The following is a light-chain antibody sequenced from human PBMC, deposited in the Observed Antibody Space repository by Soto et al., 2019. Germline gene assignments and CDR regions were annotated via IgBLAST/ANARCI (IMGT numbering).Light chain of an antibody. CDR3: QQRGSWPPLYA. V-gene: IGKV3-11*01. CDR2: NAS. J-gene: IGKJ2*01. Sequence: EIVLTQSPATLYLSPGERATLSCRASQDISIYLAWYQQKPGQPPRLLIFNASNRATGIPARFSGSGSGTDFPLTIRSLGPEDFAVYYCQQRGSWPPLYAFGRGTKLEIK. CDR1: QDISIY.